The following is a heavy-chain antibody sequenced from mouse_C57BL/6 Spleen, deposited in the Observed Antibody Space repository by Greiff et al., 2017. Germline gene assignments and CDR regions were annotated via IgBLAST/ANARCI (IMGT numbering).Heavy chain of an antibody. Sequence: VQLQQSGAELVKPGASVKISCKASGYAFSSYWMNWVKQRPGKGLEWIGQIYPGDGDTNYNGKFKGKATLTADKSSSTAYMQLSSLTSEDSAVYFCARGPYYYGTSFDYWGQGTTLTVSS. CDR1: GYAFSSYW. CDR3: ARGPYYYGTSFDY. V-gene: IGHV1-80*01. CDR2: IYPGDGDT. J-gene: IGHJ2*01. D-gene: IGHD1-1*01.